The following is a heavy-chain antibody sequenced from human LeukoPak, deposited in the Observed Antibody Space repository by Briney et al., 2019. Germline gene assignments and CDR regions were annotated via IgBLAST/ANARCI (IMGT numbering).Heavy chain of an antibody. CDR2: IITILGAT. Sequence: SVKVSCKASGYTFTSYYMHWVRQAPGQGLEWMGRIITILGATNYAQKFQGRVTITADKSTNTAYMDLSSLTSDDTAVYFCARSAVVKAPDYWGQGTLVTVSS. CDR1: GYTFTSYY. V-gene: IGHV1-69*08. CDR3: ARSAVVKAPDY. J-gene: IGHJ4*02. D-gene: IGHD3-22*01.